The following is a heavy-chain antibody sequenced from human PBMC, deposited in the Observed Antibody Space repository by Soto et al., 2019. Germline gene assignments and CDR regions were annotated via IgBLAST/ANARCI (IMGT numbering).Heavy chain of an antibody. Sequence: GASVKVSCKASGYVFTIYGISWVLQAPGQGLEWMGWMNTYNGGTNYAPTVQGRVTMTTDTSTSTAYMELRSLRSDDTAVYYCARDPGAARGFDPWGQGTLVTVSS. CDR3: ARDPGAARGFDP. D-gene: IGHD3-10*01. CDR2: MNTYNGGT. J-gene: IGHJ5*02. V-gene: IGHV1-18*01. CDR1: GYVFTIYG.